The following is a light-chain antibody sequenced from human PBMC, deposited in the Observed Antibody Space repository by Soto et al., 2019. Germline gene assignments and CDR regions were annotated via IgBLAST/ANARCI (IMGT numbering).Light chain of an antibody. CDR1: SSNIGSNY. J-gene: IGLJ2*01. Sequence: QSVLTQPPSASGTPGQRVTISCYGSSSNIGSNYVYWYQQLPGTAPKLLIYRSDRRPSGVPDRFSGSKSGTSASLAISGLRSEDEADYYCAAWDDSLSGVVFGGGTKLTVL. CDR3: AAWDDSLSGVV. V-gene: IGLV1-47*01. CDR2: RSD.